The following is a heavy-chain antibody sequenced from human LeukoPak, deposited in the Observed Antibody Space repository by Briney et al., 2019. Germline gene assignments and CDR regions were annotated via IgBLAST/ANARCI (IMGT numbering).Heavy chain of an antibody. V-gene: IGHV3-48*03. CDR1: GFTFSSYE. Sequence: GGSLRLSCAASGFTFSSYEMNWVRQAPGKGLEWVSYISSSGSTIYYADSVKGRFTISRDNAKNSLDLQMNSLRAEDTAVYYCARVMWSMSGNDAFDIWGQGTMVTVSS. J-gene: IGHJ3*02. CDR2: ISSSGSTI. CDR3: ARVMWSMSGNDAFDI. D-gene: IGHD3-10*01.